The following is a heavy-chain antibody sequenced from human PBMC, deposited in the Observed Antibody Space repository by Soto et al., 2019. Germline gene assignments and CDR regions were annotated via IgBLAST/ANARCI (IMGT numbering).Heavy chain of an antibody. J-gene: IGHJ4*02. Sequence: RLSCSASGFTFSSYAMGWVRQGPGKGLEWVAVVSIGGSTHYADSVRGRFTISRDNSKNTLSLQMNSLTAEDTAVYFCAKRRGDGGHFDYCGQGAMVTVYS. CDR1: GFTFSSYA. CDR3: AKRRGDGGHFDY. D-gene: IGHD2-21*02. CDR2: VSIGGST. V-gene: IGHV3-23*01.